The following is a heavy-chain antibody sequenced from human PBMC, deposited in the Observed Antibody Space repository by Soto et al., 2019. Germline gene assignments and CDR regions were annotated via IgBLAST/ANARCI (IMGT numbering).Heavy chain of an antibody. V-gene: IGHV1-58*01. CDR1: GFTFTSSA. Sequence: SVKVSCKASGFTFTSSAVQWVRQARGQRLEWIGWIVVGSGNTNYAQKFQERVTITRDVSTSTAYMELSSLRSEDTAVYYCAAGTTVTPFDWFDPWGQGTLVTVSS. J-gene: IGHJ5*02. D-gene: IGHD4-17*01. CDR2: IVVGSGNT. CDR3: AAGTTVTPFDWFDP.